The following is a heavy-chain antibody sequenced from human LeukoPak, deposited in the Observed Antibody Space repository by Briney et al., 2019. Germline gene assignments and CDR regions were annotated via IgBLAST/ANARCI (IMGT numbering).Heavy chain of an antibody. Sequence: GGSLRLSCAASGFTFSSYGMHWVRQAPGKGLEWVAFIRYDGSNKYYADSVKGRFTISRDNSKNTLYLQMNSLRAEDTAVYYCAKDLEGSGWYSGPVDYWGQGTLVTVSS. V-gene: IGHV3-30*02. J-gene: IGHJ4*02. CDR2: IRYDGSNK. CDR1: GFTFSSYG. D-gene: IGHD6-19*01. CDR3: AKDLEGSGWYSGPVDY.